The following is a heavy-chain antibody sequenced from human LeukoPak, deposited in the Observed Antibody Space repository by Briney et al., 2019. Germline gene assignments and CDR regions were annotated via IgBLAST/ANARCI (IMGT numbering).Heavy chain of an antibody. CDR3: ARDQNFFSNDWDNWFDP. Sequence: SETLSLTCTVSGGSISSHYWSWIRQPPGKGLEWIGYIYYSGSTNYNPSLKSRVTISVDTSKNQFSLKLSSVTAADTAVYYCARDQNFFSNDWDNWFDPWGQGTLVTVSS. D-gene: IGHD6-19*01. CDR2: IYYSGST. CDR1: GGSISSHY. J-gene: IGHJ5*02. V-gene: IGHV4-59*11.